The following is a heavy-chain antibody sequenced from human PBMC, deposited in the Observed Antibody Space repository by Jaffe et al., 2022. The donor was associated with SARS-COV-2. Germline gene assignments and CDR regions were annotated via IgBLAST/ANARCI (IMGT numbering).Heavy chain of an antibody. CDR1: GGSISSSNW. J-gene: IGHJ6*02. D-gene: IGHD3-16*02. V-gene: IGHV4-4*02. CDR3: ARVSIEITFGGVIVPGYYYGMDV. CDR2: IYHSGST. Sequence: QVQLQESGPGLVKPSGTLSLTCAVSGGSISSSNWWSWVRQPPGKGLEWIGEIYHSGSTNYNPSLKSRVTISVDKSKNQFSLKLSSVTAADTAVYYCARVSIEITFGGVIVPGYYYGMDVWGQGTTVTVSS.